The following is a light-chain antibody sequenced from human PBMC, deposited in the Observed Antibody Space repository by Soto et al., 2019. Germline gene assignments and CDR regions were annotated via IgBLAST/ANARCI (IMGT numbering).Light chain of an antibody. CDR3: CSYAGTLSYV. CDR2: DVS. V-gene: IGLV2-11*01. J-gene: IGLJ1*01. Sequence: QSALTQPRSVSGSPGQSVTISCTETSSDVGGYNYVSWYQQHPGKAPKFMIYDVSQRPSGVPDRFSGSKSGNTASLTISGLQAEDEADYYCCSYAGTLSYVFGTGTKVTVL. CDR1: SSDVGGYNY.